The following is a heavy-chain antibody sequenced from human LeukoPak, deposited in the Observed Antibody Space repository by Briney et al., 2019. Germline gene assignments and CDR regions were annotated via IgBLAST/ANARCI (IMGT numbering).Heavy chain of an antibody. J-gene: IGHJ5*02. CDR2: IRSKAYGGTT. Sequence: PGGSLRLSCTASGFTFGDYAMSWFRQAPGKGLEWVGFIRSKAYGGTTEYAASVKGRFTISRDDSKSIAYLQMNSLKTENTAVYYCTRDRTPFDYGDPNWFDPWGQGTLVTVSS. CDR3: TRDRTPFDYGDPNWFDP. V-gene: IGHV3-49*03. D-gene: IGHD4-17*01. CDR1: GFTFGDYA.